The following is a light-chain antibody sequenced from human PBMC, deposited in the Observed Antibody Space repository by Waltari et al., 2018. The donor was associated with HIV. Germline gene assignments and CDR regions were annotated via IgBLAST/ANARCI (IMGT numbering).Light chain of an antibody. CDR2: DAS. CDR3: RQFGSSVSCT. V-gene: IGKV3D-20*01. CDR1: QNIKNNS. J-gene: IGKJ2*02. Sequence: EIVLTHSPATLSLSPGERVTLSWGASQNIKNNSLAWYQHKGGLRPRLLIDDASSRASGIPDRFSGSGSGTDYTLTISSLEADDFATYYCRQFGSSVSCTFGQGTKLEIK.